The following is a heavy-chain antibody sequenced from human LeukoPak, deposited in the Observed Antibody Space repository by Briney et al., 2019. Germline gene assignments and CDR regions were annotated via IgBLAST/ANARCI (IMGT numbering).Heavy chain of an antibody. D-gene: IGHD3-22*01. CDR2: INSDGSST. Sequence: GGSLRLSCAASGFTFSSYWMHWVRQAPGKGLVWVSRINSDGSSTSYADSVKGRFTVSRDNAKNTLYLQMNSLRAEDTAVYYFARDPVYYYDNFDYWGQGTLVTVSS. CDR1: GFTFSSYW. V-gene: IGHV3-74*01. CDR3: ARDPVYYYDNFDY. J-gene: IGHJ4*02.